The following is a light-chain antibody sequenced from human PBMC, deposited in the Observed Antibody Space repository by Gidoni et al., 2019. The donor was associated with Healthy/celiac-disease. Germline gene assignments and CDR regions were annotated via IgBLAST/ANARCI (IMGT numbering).Light chain of an antibody. CDR3: QQSYSTPPTYT. V-gene: IGKV1-39*01. CDR1: QSISSY. Sequence: DIQMTQSPSSLSASVGDRVTITCRASQSISSYLNWYQQKPGKAPKLLIYAASSLQSGVPSRFSGSGSVTDFTLTISSLQPEDFATYYCQQSYSTPPTYTFGQGTKLEIK. CDR2: AAS. J-gene: IGKJ2*01.